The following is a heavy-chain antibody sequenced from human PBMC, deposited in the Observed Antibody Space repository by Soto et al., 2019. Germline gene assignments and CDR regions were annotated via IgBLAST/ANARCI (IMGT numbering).Heavy chain of an antibody. V-gene: IGHV5-51*01. Sequence: LKISFKGSLYGFTIYWIGLVRQMPVKGLEWMGIIYPGDYDTRYSPSFQGQVTISADKSISTAYLQWSSLKASDTAMYYCARHLPMVRGVIRCPDYWGQGTLVTVSS. CDR1: LYGFTIYW. D-gene: IGHD3-10*01. CDR3: ARHLPMVRGVIRCPDY. CDR2: IYPGDYDT. J-gene: IGHJ4*02.